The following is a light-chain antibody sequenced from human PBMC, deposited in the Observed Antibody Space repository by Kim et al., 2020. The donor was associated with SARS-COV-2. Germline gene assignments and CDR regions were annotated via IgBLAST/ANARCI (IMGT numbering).Light chain of an antibody. Sequence: SPGETATLSGRASQSVSNNYLAWFQRKPGQAPRPLISGASSRATGIPDRFSGSGSGTDFTLTISRLEPEDFAVYYCQQYGSSSPTFGGGTKVDIK. CDR2: GAS. J-gene: IGKJ4*01. CDR3: QQYGSSSPT. CDR1: QSVSNNY. V-gene: IGKV3-20*01.